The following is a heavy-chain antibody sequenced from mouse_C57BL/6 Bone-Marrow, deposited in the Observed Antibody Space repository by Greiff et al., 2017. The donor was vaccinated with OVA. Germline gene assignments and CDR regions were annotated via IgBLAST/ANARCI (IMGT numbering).Heavy chain of an antibody. D-gene: IGHD2-2*01. J-gene: IGHJ2*01. CDR1: GYTFTNYW. Sequence: QVHVKQSGAELVRPGTSVKMSCKASGYTFTNYWIGWAKQRPGHGLEWIGDIYPGGGYTNYNEKFKGKATLTADKSSSTAYMQFSSLTSEDSAIYYCARRWLRRGYFDYWGQGTTLTVSS. CDR3: ARRWLRRGYFDY. V-gene: IGHV1-63*01. CDR2: IYPGGGYT.